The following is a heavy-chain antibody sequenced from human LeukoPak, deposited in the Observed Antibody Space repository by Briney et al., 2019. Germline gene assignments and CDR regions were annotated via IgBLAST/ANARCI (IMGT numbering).Heavy chain of an antibody. V-gene: IGHV3-9*03. CDR1: GFTFDDYA. CDR3: ARATASRFDY. J-gene: IGHJ4*02. Sequence: GGSLRLSCAASGFTFDDYAMHWVRQAPGKGLEWVSGISWNSGSIGYADSVKGRFTISRDNAKNSLYLQMNSLRAEDMALYYCARATASRFDYWGQGTLVTVSS. CDR2: ISWNSGSI.